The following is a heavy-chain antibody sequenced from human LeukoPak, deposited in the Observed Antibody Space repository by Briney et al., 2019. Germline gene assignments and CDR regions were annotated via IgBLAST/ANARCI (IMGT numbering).Heavy chain of an antibody. J-gene: IGHJ2*01. D-gene: IGHD1-26*01. V-gene: IGHV3-23*01. CDR2: IGGSGGST. CDR1: GFTFSSYA. Sequence: PGGSLRLSCAASGFTFSSYAMSWVRQAPGKGLEWVSAIGGSGGSTYYADSVKGRFTISRDSSKNTLFLQMNTLRAEDTAIYYCAKDRTVGASYWYFDLWGRGTLVTVSS. CDR3: AKDRTVGASYWYFDL.